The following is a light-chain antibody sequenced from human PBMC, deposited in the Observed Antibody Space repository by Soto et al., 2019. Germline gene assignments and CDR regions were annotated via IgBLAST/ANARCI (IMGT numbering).Light chain of an antibody. V-gene: IGKV1-12*01. CDR2: ATS. Sequence: DLQMTQFPSSVSASVGDRVTITCRASQPLGAWLAWYQQKPGKAPKLLIYATSTLESGVPSRFSRSRSGTEFTLSISSLQPEDFATYYCQQADIFQLTFGGGTRVEIK. CDR1: QPLGAW. J-gene: IGKJ4*01. CDR3: QQADIFQLT.